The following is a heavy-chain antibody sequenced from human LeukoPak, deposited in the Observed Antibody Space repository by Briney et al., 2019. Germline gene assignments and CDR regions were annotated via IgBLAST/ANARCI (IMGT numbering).Heavy chain of an antibody. CDR1: GFTFSSYT. J-gene: IGHJ3*01. Sequence: GGSLRLSCAASGFTFSSYTMNWVRQAPGKGLEWVSSISSTSTYIHDADSVKGRFTIYRDNAKNSLYLQMNSLRAEDTAMYYCARGMRQIDNAFDLWGQGTMVTVSS. D-gene: IGHD3-9*01. CDR3: ARGMRQIDNAFDL. V-gene: IGHV3-21*06. CDR2: ISSTSTYI.